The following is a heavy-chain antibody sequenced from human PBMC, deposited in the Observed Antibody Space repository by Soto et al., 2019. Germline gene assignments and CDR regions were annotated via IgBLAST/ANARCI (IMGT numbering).Heavy chain of an antibody. CDR2: IWHTGRA. D-gene: IGHD2-15*01. V-gene: IGHV4-4*02. J-gene: IGHJ4*02. Sequence: QLQLRESGPGLVQPSGTLSLTCDVSGDSLTNNHWWSWVRQAPGKGLEWIGEIWHTGRANHNPSPMSRVANYVGKSKSPLSVKLSSVTAADTAVYYCVRVSSTGGSSINCYMQWGQGTLGTVSS. CDR1: GDSLTNNHW. CDR3: VRVSSTGGSSINCYMQ.